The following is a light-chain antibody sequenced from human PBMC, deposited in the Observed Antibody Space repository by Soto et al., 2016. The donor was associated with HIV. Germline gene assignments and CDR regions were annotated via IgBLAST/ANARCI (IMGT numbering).Light chain of an antibody. V-gene: IGKV1-9*01. CDR2: AAS. Sequence: DIQLTQSPSFLSASVGDRVTITCRASQGISSHLAWHQQKPGKAPKLLIYAASTLQSGVPPRFSGSGSGTEFTLTISSLQPEDFATYHCQQLKSYPLTFGGGTKVEIK. CDR1: QGISSH. J-gene: IGKJ4*01. CDR3: QQLKSYPLT.